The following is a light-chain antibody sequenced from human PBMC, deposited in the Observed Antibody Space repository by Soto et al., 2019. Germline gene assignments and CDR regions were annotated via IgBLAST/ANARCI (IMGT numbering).Light chain of an antibody. J-gene: IGKJ2*01. CDR3: QLYGGSPMYT. Sequence: IVLTQSPGTLSSSPGERATLSCRASQSVSTNNLAWYQQRPGRAPRLLIYAASRRATGIPDRFSGSGSGTDFTLTISRLEPEDFAVYYCQLYGGSPMYTFGQGTKVDIK. CDR1: QSVSTNN. CDR2: AAS. V-gene: IGKV3-20*01.